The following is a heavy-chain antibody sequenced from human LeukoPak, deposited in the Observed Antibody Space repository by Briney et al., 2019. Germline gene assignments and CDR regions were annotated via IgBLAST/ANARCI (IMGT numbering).Heavy chain of an antibody. CDR1: GFTVSSNY. Sequence: GGSLRLSCAASGFTVSSNYMSWVRQAPGKGLEWVSVIYSSGSTYYADSVKGRFTISRDNSKNTLYLQMNSLRAEDTAVYYCAREGSGSAFGFDYWGQGTLVTVSS. CDR3: AREGSGSAFGFDY. D-gene: IGHD6-19*01. J-gene: IGHJ4*02. V-gene: IGHV3-53*01. CDR2: IYSSGST.